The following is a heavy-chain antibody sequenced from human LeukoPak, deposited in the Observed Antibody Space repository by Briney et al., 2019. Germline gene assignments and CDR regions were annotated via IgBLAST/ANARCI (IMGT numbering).Heavy chain of an antibody. J-gene: IGHJ4*02. CDR2: IYYSGST. Sequence: SETLSLTCTVSGGSISSYYWSWIRQPPGKGLEWIGYIYYSGSTNYNPSLKSRVTISVDTSKNQFSLKLSSVTAADTAVYYCARERWELLGGYYFDYCGQGTLVTVSS. V-gene: IGHV4-59*01. CDR3: ARERWELLGGYYFDY. CDR1: GGSISSYY. D-gene: IGHD1-26*01.